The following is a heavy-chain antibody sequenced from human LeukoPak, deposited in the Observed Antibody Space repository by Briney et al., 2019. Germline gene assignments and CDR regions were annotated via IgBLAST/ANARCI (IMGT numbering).Heavy chain of an antibody. CDR1: GGSISSNDYY. V-gene: IGHV4-61*05. CDR3: ARKGSGWYTDYFDY. D-gene: IGHD6-19*01. Sequence: PSETLSLTCTVSGGSISSNDYYWSWIRQPPGKGLEWIGYIYYSGSTNYNPSLKSRVTISVDTSKNQFSLKLSSVTAADTAVYYCARKGSGWYTDYFDYWGQGTLVTVSS. CDR2: IYYSGST. J-gene: IGHJ4*02.